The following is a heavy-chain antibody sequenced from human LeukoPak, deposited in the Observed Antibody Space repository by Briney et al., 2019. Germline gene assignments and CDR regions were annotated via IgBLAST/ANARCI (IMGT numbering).Heavy chain of an antibody. Sequence: PSETLSLTCAVSGGSISSGGYSWSWIRRPPGKGLEWIGYIYHSGSTYYNPSLKSRVTISVDRSKNQFSLKLSSVTAADTAVYYCARTYCSSTSCELFDPWGQGTLVTVSS. D-gene: IGHD2-2*01. CDR1: GGSISSGGYS. V-gene: IGHV4-30-2*01. J-gene: IGHJ5*02. CDR2: IYHSGST. CDR3: ARTYCSSTSCELFDP.